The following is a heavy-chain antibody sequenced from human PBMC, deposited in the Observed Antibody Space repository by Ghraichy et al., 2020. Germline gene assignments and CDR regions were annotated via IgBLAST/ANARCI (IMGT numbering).Heavy chain of an antibody. Sequence: SETLSLTCAVYGGSLSAYYWSWIRQSPGKGLEWIGEINHSGSTNYNPSLESRVTISVDTFKNQFSLKLSSVTAADTAVYYCARPDYYYDSSGYYRSNWFDPWGQGTLVTVSS. CDR3: ARPDYYYDSSGYYRSNWFDP. D-gene: IGHD3-22*01. V-gene: IGHV4-34*01. CDR1: GGSLSAYY. J-gene: IGHJ5*02. CDR2: INHSGST.